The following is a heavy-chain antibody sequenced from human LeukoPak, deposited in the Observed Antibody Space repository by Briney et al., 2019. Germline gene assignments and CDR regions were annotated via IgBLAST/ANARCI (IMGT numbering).Heavy chain of an antibody. V-gene: IGHV4-59*01. Sequence: PSETLSLTCTVSGGSISSYYWSWIRQPPGKGLEWIGYIYYSGSTNYNPSLKSRVTISVDTSKNQFSLKLSSVTAADTAVYYCARVGCSSTSCYRGWYYYYMDVWGKGTTVTVSS. J-gene: IGHJ6*03. CDR3: ARVGCSSTSCYRGWYYYYMDV. D-gene: IGHD2-2*02. CDR2: IYYSGST. CDR1: GGSISSYY.